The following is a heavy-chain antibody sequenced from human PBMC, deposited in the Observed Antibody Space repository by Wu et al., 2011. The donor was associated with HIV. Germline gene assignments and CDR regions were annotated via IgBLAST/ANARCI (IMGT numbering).Heavy chain of an antibody. J-gene: IGHJ6*02. V-gene: IGHV3-30-3*01. D-gene: IGHD6-13*01. Sequence: QVQLVEVWGGVVQPGRSLRLSCAASGFTFSSYAMHWVRQAPGKGLEWVAVISYDGSNKYYADSVKGRFTISRDNSKNTLYLQMNSLRAEDTAVYYCARDLAAAAGHYYYGMDVWGQGTTVTVSS. CDR3: ARDLAAAAGHYYYGMDV. CDR2: ISYDGSNK. CDR1: GFTFSSYA.